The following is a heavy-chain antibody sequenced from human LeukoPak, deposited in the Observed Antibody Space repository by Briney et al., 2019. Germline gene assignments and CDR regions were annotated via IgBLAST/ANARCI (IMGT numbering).Heavy chain of an antibody. V-gene: IGHV3-23*01. CDR2: ITGSGGTT. CDR1: GFTFGDYA. Sequence: PGGSLRLSCAASGFTFGDYAMHWVRQPPGKGLEWVSAITGSGGTTRYTDSVTGRFTISRDNSGNTLFLQMNSLRAEDTAVYYCAKDPNGDYLGAFDFWGPGTLVTVSS. CDR3: AKDPNGDYLGAFDF. D-gene: IGHD4-17*01. J-gene: IGHJ3*01.